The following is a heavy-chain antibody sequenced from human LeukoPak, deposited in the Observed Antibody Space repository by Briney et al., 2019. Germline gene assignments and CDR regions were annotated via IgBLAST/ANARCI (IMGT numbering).Heavy chain of an antibody. D-gene: IGHD6-13*01. V-gene: IGHV3-30-3*01. CDR3: ARSPQEQLEYYFDY. Sequence: GRSLRLSCAASGFTFSSYAMHWVRPAPGKGLEWVAVISYDGSNKYYADSVKGRFTISRDNSKNTLYLQMNSLRAEDTAVYYCARSPQEQLEYYFDYWGQGTLVTVSS. CDR2: ISYDGSNK. J-gene: IGHJ4*02. CDR1: GFTFSSYA.